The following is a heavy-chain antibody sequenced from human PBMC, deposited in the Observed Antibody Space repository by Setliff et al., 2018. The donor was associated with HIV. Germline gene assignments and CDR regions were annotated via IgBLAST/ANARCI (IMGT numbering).Heavy chain of an antibody. CDR1: GVSISNYY. CDR3: AREPATYNGYNWDYYGTDL. J-gene: IGHJ6*02. D-gene: IGHD5-12*01. Sequence: PSETLSLTCTVSGVSISNYYWSWIRQPAGKGLEWIGRIYTSGNTNYNPSLKSRVTMSVDTSKNRFSLKLKSVTAADTAVYYCAREPATYNGYNWDYYGTDLWGQGTTVTVSS. V-gene: IGHV4-4*07. CDR2: IYTSGNT.